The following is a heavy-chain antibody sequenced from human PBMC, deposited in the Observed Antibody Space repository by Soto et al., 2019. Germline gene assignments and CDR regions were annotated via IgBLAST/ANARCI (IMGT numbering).Heavy chain of an antibody. CDR2: IIPIVDRA. Sequence: ASVKVSCKASGGTFSTYTIGWVRQAPGQGLEWMGRIIPIVDRANYAQKFQGRVTITADKSTSTAYMELSSLRSDDTAVYYCARDLAITVPAPMGYWGQGTLVTVSS. CDR1: GGTFSTYT. V-gene: IGHV1-69*08. J-gene: IGHJ4*02. D-gene: IGHD2-2*01. CDR3: ARDLAITVPAPMGY.